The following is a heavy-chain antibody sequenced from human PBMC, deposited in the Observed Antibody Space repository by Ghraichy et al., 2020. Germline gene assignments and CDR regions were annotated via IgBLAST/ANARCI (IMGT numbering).Heavy chain of an antibody. CDR1: GGTFSSYA. CDR3: AREAYGDHRNYFDY. Sequence: SVKVSCKASGGTFSSYAISWVRQAPGQGLEWMGGIIPIFGTANYAQKFQGRVTITADESTSTAYMELSSLRSEDTAVYYCAREAYGDHRNYFDYWGQGTLVTVSS. D-gene: IGHD4-17*01. V-gene: IGHV1-69*13. CDR2: IIPIFGTA. J-gene: IGHJ4*02.